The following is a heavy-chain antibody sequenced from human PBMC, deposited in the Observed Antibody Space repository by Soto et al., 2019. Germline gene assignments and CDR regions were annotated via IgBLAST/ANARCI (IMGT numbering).Heavy chain of an antibody. J-gene: IGHJ5*02. CDR3: ARDIAVNWFDP. Sequence: SETLSLTCTVSGGSISSSSYYWGWIRQPPGKGLEWIGSIYYSGSTYYNPSLKSRVTISVDTSKNQFSLKLSSVTAADTAVYYCARDIAVNWFDPWGQGTLVTVSS. V-gene: IGHV4-39*07. CDR1: GGSISSSSYY. D-gene: IGHD6-19*01. CDR2: IYYSGST.